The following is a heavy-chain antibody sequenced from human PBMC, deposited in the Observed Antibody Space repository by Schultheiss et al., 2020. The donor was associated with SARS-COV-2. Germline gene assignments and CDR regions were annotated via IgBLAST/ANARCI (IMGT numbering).Heavy chain of an antibody. J-gene: IGHJ4*02. CDR3: ARDFSSINDYNHEYYFDY. CDR1: GGSIRSYY. Sequence: SETLSLTCTVSGGSIRSYYWSWIRQPPGKGLEWIGYIYYSGTTNYNPSLKSRVTISVDTSNNQFSLKLSSVTAADTAVYYCARDFSSINDYNHEYYFDYLGQGTLVTVSS. CDR2: IYYSGTT. V-gene: IGHV4-59*12. D-gene: IGHD1-14*01.